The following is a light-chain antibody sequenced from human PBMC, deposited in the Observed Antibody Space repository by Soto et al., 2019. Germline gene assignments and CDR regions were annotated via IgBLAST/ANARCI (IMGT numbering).Light chain of an antibody. Sequence: SYELTQPHSVSVAPGKTARITCEGNNIGTTSVHWYQQKPGQAPVLVIYYDSDRPSGIPERFSGSNSGNIATLTISRVEAADEAHFYCQVWDTSSDPQVFGGGTKLTVL. CDR1: NIGTTS. V-gene: IGLV3-21*04. CDR2: YDS. J-gene: IGLJ3*02. CDR3: QVWDTSSDPQV.